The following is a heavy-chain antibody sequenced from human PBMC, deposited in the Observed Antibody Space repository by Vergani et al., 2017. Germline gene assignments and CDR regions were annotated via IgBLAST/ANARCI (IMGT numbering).Heavy chain of an antibody. D-gene: IGHD2-2*01. CDR1: GGSISSSSYY. J-gene: IGHJ6*02. CDR3: ARGLNVVVPAASYYYYYYGMDV. V-gene: IGHV4-39*07. Sequence: QLQLQESGPGLVKPSETLSLTCTVSGGSISSSSYYWGWIRQPPGKGLEWIGEINHSGSTNYNPSLKSRVTISVDTSKNQFSLKLSSVTAADTAVYYCARGLNVVVPAASYYYYYYGMDVWGQGTTVTVSS. CDR2: INHSGST.